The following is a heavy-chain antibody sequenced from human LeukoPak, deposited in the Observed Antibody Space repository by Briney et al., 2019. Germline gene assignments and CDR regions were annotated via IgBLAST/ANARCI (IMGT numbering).Heavy chain of an antibody. CDR2: ISGSGGST. V-gene: IGHV3-23*01. CDR1: GFTFSSYG. J-gene: IGHJ3*02. Sequence: GGTLRLSCAASGFTFSSYGMSWVRQAPGKGLEWVSAISGSGGSTYYADSVKGRFTISRDNSKNTLYLQMNSLRAEDTAVYYCARVREAAAFDIWGQGTMVTVSS. D-gene: IGHD6-25*01. CDR3: ARVREAAAFDI.